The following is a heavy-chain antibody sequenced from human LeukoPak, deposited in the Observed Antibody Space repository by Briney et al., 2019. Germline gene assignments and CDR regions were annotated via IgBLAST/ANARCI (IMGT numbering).Heavy chain of an antibody. CDR3: ARVARTHSIVATVYDAFDI. CDR1: GGSFSGYY. V-gene: IGHV4-34*01. J-gene: IGHJ3*02. Sequence: SETLSLTCAVYGGSFSGYYWSWIRQPPGKGLEWIGEINHSGSTNYNPSLKSRVTISVDTSKNQFSLKLSSVTAADTAVYYCARVARTHSIVATVYDAFDIWGQGTMVTVSS. CDR2: INHSGST. D-gene: IGHD5-12*01.